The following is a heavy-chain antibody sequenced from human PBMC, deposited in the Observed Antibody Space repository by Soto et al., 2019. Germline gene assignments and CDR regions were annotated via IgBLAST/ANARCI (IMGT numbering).Heavy chain of an antibody. D-gene: IGHD2-2*01. CDR3: AKLSCTSSTCYFPGWFDP. V-gene: IGHV4-4*07. CDR1: GGSISGYY. J-gene: IGHJ5*02. CDR2: VYTSGSS. Sequence: PSETLSLTCSVSGGSISGYYWSWIRQPAGKGLEWIGRVYTSGSSYYNPSLKSRLTISVDTTKNQFSLQLKSMTAADTAVYYCAKLSCTSSTCYFPGWFDPWGQGTLVTVSS.